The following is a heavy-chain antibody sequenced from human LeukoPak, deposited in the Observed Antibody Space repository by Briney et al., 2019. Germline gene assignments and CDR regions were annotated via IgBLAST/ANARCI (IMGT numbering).Heavy chain of an antibody. CDR2: ISDSGGTI. Sequence: PGGSLRLSCAASGSTFTDHYMSWIRQAPGKGLEWISYISDSGGTIHYADSVKGRFTISRDNAKNSLCLQTNSLRAEDTAVYYCARGAGPLFDPWGQGTLVTVSS. J-gene: IGHJ5*02. CDR3: ARGAGPLFDP. V-gene: IGHV3-11*01. CDR1: GSTFTDHY.